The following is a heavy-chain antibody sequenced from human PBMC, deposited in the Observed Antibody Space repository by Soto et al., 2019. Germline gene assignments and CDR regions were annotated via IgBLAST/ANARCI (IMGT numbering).Heavy chain of an antibody. Sequence: QTGGSLRLSCAASGFTFSSYGMHWVRQAPGKGLEWVAVIWYDGSNKYYADSVKGRFTISRDNSKNTLYLQMNSLRAEDTAVYYCARDKGMFDWVAFWFDPWGQGTLVTVSS. CDR2: IWYDGSNK. CDR3: ARDKGMFDWVAFWFDP. D-gene: IGHD3-9*01. CDR1: GFTFSSYG. J-gene: IGHJ5*02. V-gene: IGHV3-33*01.